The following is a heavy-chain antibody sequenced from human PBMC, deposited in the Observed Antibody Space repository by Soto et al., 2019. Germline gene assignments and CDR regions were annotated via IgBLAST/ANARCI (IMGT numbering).Heavy chain of an antibody. D-gene: IGHD6-19*01. CDR2: INAGNGNT. CDR1: GYTFTSYA. V-gene: IGHV1-3*01. J-gene: IGHJ6*02. Sequence: GASVQVSCKASGYTFTSYAMHWVRQAPGQRLEGMGWINAGNGNTKYSQKFQGRVTITRDTSASTAYMELSSLRSEDTAVYYCARGRVGSSGWYGGYYYGMDVWGQGTTVTVSS. CDR3: ARGRVGSSGWYGGYYYGMDV.